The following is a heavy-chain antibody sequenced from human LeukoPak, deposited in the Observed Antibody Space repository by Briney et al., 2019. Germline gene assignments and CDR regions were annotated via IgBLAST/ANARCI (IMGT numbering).Heavy chain of an antibody. CDR3: AKSGYFDSTGYYYFDH. V-gene: IGHV3-23*01. CDR2: ISGGGGST. J-gene: IGHJ4*02. CDR1: GFTFSGYA. Sequence: PGGSLRLSCAASGFTFSGYAMSWVRQAPGKGLEWISAISGGGGSTYYADSVKGRLTISRDNSKNTLYLQMNSLRAEDTAVYYCAKSGYFDSTGYYYFDHWGQGTLVTVSS. D-gene: IGHD3-22*01.